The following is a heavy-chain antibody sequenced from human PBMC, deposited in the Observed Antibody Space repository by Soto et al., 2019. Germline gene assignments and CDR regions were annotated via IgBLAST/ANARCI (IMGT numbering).Heavy chain of an antibody. CDR2: IDPSDSYT. V-gene: IGHV5-10-1*01. D-gene: IGHD4-17*01. CDR3: ARHTSDYGDYGYFDY. J-gene: IGHJ4*02. CDR1: GYSFTSYW. Sequence: PGESLKISCQGSGYSFTSYWISWVRQMPGKGLEWMGRIDPSDSYTNYSPSFQGHVTISADKSISTAYLQWSSLKASDTAMYYCARHTSDYGDYGYFDYWGQGTLVTVSS.